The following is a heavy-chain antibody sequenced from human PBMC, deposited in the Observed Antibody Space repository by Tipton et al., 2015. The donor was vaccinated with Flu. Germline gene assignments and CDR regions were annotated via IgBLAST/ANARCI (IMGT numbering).Heavy chain of an antibody. D-gene: IGHD3-9*01. J-gene: IGHJ4*02. V-gene: IGHV4-38-2*01. CDR2: IYHSGST. CDR3: ARGINDLTGPRFDY. CDR1: GYSISSGYY. Sequence: TLSLTCAVSGYSISSGYYWGWIRQPPGKGLEWIGSIYHSGSTYYNPSLKSRVTISVDTSKNQFSLKLSSVTAADTAVYYCARGINDLTGPRFDYWGQGTLVTVSS.